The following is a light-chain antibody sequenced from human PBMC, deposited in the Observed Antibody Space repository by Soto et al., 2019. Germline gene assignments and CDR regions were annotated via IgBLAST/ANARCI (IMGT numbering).Light chain of an antibody. V-gene: IGKV3-20*01. CDR2: SAS. J-gene: IGKJ2*01. CDR1: QSVSSNF. Sequence: VLAQSPGTLSLSPGERATLACRASQSVSSNFLAWYQHKVGQAPRLLMYSASIRAAGAPDRFTGGGSGTEFTLTISRVEPEDFAVYYCQHFGGSPPKYTFGQGTKLEI. CDR3: QHFGGSPPKYT.